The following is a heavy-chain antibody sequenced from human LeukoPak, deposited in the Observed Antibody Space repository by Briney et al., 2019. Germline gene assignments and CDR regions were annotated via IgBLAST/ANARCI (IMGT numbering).Heavy chain of an antibody. CDR2: VSGSGSTI. J-gene: IGHJ4*02. V-gene: IGHV3-23*01. CDR1: GFPFSAYA. Sequence: GGSLRLSCAASGFPFSAYAMSWVRQAPGKGLEWVSAVSGSGSTIYYADSVKGRFTISRDNSKSTLYLQMNSLRAEDTAVYYCAKSDYYDGSGHPSSFEYWGQGTLVTVSS. D-gene: IGHD3-22*01. CDR3: AKSDYYDGSGHPSSFEY.